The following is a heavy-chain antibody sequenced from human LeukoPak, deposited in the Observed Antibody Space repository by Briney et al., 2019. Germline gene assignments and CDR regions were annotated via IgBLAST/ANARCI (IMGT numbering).Heavy chain of an antibody. J-gene: IGHJ3*02. CDR2: ISYDGSNK. CDR3: ARAGVDIVATILGRVAFDI. CDR1: GFTFSSYA. V-gene: IGHV3-30-3*01. Sequence: GRSLRLSCAASGFTFSSYAMHWVRQAPGKGLEWVAVISYDGSNKYYADSVKGRFTISRDNSKNTLYLQMNSLRAEDTAVYYCARAGVDIVATILGRVAFDIWGQGTMVTVSS. D-gene: IGHD5-12*01.